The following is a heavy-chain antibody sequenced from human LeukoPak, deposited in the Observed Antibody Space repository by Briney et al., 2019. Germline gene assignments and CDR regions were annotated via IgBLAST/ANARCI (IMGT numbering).Heavy chain of an antibody. D-gene: IGHD2-2*01. CDR1: GYTFTSYY. J-gene: IGHJ4*02. CDR2: INPSGGST. CDR3: AREECSSTSCPQTIDY. V-gene: IGHV1-46*03. Sequence: ASVKVSCKASGYTFTSYYMHWVRQAPGQGPEWMGIINPSGGSTSYAQKFQGRVTMTRDTSTSTVYMELSSLRSEDTAVYYCAREECSSTSCPQTIDYWGQGTLVTVSS.